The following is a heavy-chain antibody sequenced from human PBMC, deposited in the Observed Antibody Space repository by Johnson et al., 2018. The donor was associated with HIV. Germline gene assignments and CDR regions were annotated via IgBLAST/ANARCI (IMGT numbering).Heavy chain of an antibody. CDR1: GFRFSDYY. CDR2: ISYDGSNK. Sequence: QVQLVESGGGLVKPRGSLRLSCAGSGFRFSDYYMSWIRQAPGKGLEWVAVISYDGSNKYYADSVKGRFTISRDNSKNTLYLQVNSLRADDTALYYCARDATPWGGDHVGYAFDIWGRGTMVTVSS. V-gene: IGHV3-30*03. CDR3: ARDATPWGGDHVGYAFDI. D-gene: IGHD6-25*01. J-gene: IGHJ3*02.